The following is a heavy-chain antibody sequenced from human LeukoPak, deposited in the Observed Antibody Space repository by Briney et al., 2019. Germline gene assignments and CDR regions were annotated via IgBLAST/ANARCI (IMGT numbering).Heavy chain of an antibody. CDR3: ATSWGPDTSAFRWGRDGMDV. CDR2: ISKSGDHT. Sequence: GGSMRLSCAVSGLTFNNYAMSWVRQAPGKGLEWVSAISKSGDHTYYAASAKGRFTIYRDNSKNTQYLQMNSLRAEDTAVYYCATSWGPDTSAFRWGRDGMDVWGQGTTVIVS. D-gene: IGHD3-16*01. CDR1: GLTFNNYA. J-gene: IGHJ6*02. V-gene: IGHV3-23*01.